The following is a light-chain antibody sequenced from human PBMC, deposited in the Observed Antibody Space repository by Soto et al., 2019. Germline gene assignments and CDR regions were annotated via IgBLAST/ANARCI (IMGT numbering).Light chain of an antibody. J-gene: IGLJ1*01. Sequence: QSVLTQPASVSGSPGQSITISCTGTSSDVGGYNYVSWYQQHPGKAPKLMIYDVSNRPSGVSNRFSGSKSGNTASLTISGLQAEDEADYYCSAWDASLNGYVFGTGTKLTVL. CDR3: SAWDASLNGYV. V-gene: IGLV2-14*01. CDR2: DVS. CDR1: SSDVGGYNY.